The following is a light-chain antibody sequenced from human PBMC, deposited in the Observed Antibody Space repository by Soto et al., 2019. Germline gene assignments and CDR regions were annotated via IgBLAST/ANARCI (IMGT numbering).Light chain of an antibody. J-gene: IGKJ1*01. Sequence: DIHVTQSPSTLSASVGDRVTITCRASQSISSWLAWYQQKPGKAPKVLIYDASNLESGVPSRFSGSGSGTEFTLTIGSLQPDDFATYYCQQYSTYARTFGQGTKVDIK. V-gene: IGKV1-5*01. CDR3: QQYSTYART. CDR2: DAS. CDR1: QSISSW.